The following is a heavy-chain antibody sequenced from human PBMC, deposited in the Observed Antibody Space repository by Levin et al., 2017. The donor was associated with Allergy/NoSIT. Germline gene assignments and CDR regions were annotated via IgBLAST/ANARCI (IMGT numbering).Heavy chain of an antibody. V-gene: IGHV4-59*01. CDR1: GGSISNYY. D-gene: IGHD2-8*01. Sequence: PSETLSLTCTVSGGSISNYYWGWIRQPPGKRLEWVGYIYYSGTTSYNPSLKSRVTISVDTSKKQLSLKLSSVTAADTAVYYCAGVGFCTNGVCYRPESGNWYYDLWGRGTLVTVSS. CDR3: AGVGFCTNGVCYRPESGNWYYDL. J-gene: IGHJ2*01. CDR2: IYYSGTT.